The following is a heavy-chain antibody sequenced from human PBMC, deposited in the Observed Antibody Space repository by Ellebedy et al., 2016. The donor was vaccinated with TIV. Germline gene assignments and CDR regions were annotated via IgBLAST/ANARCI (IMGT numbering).Heavy chain of an antibody. CDR1: GYTFTGYY. CDR3: ARDTDGSGSYGYFDY. Sequence: ASVKVSCXASGYTFTGYYMHWVRKAPGQGLEWMGWISAYNGNTNYAQKLQGRVTMTTDTSTSTAYMELRSLRSDDTAVYYCARDTDGSGSYGYFDYWGQGTLVTVSS. CDR2: ISAYNGNT. J-gene: IGHJ4*02. D-gene: IGHD3-10*01. V-gene: IGHV1-18*04.